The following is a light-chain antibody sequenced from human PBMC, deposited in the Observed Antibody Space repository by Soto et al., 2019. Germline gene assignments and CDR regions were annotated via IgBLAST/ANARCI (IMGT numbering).Light chain of an antibody. CDR2: GAS. J-gene: IGKJ1*01. CDR3: QQFGSSSWT. CDR1: QSVSSSS. V-gene: IGKV3-20*01. Sequence: EVVLTQSPGTLSLSPGERATLSCRASQSVSSSSLAWYQQKPDQAPRLLIYGASSRATGIPDRFSGSGSGTDFTLTINRLEPEDFAVYYCQQFGSSSWTFGQGTKVEI.